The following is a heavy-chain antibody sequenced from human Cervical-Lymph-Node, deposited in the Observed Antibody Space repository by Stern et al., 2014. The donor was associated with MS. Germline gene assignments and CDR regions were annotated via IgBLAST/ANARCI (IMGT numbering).Heavy chain of an antibody. Sequence: QVQLQESGPGLVKPSETLSLTCTVSGVTFNDYYWSWIRLPPGKGLEWIGYIHSSGSTSYSPPLKSRFTISLDTSKNQFSLNLTSVTAADTAVYYCARGGRMASMFYWGQGTLVTVSS. CDR2: IHSSGST. V-gene: IGHV4-59*01. CDR1: GVTFNDYY. CDR3: ARGGRMASMFY. J-gene: IGHJ4*02. D-gene: IGHD5-24*01.